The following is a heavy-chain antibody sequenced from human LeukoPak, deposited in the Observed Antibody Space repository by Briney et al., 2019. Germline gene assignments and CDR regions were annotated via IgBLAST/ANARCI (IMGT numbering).Heavy chain of an antibody. D-gene: IGHD3-10*01. Sequence: GASVKVSCKASGYTFTGYYMHWVRQAPGQGLEWMGWINPNSGGTNYAQKFQGRVTMTRDTSISTAYMELGRLRSDDTAVYYCASYFYGSGSLNWFDPWGQGTLVTVSS. CDR1: GYTFTGYY. V-gene: IGHV1-2*02. CDR3: ASYFYGSGSLNWFDP. J-gene: IGHJ5*02. CDR2: INPNSGGT.